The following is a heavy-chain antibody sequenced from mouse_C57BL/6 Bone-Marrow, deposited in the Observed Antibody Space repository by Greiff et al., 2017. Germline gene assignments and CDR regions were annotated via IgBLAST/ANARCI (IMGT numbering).Heavy chain of an antibody. Sequence: VQLQESGAELVRPGASVKLSCKASGYTFTDYYINWVKQRPGQGLEWIARIYPGSGNTYYNEKFKGKATLTAEKSSSTAYMQLSSLTSEDSAVYFCAREYDGYYVLGYVDVWGTGTTVTVSS. CDR1: GYTFTDYY. CDR2: IYPGSGNT. CDR3: AREYDGYYVLGYVDV. D-gene: IGHD2-3*01. V-gene: IGHV1-76*01. J-gene: IGHJ1*03.